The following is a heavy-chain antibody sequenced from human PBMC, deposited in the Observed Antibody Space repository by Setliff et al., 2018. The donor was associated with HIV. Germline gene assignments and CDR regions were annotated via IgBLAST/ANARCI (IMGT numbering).Heavy chain of an antibody. D-gene: IGHD3-3*01. CDR3: ARGRDYTGSWFRPFYLDF. CDR1: GGSFSAYH. J-gene: IGHJ4*01. CDR2: INHSGST. V-gene: IGHV4-34*01. Sequence: KTSETLSLTCAVHGGSFSAYHWSWIRQTPGKGLEWLGEINHSGSTAYNLALESRVSMSIDTSKNQFSLKLTSVTAADTAIYYCARGRDYTGSWFRPFYLDFWGHGNLVTVSS.